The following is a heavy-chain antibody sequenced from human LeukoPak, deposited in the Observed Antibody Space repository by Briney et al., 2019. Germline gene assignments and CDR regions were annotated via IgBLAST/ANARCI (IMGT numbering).Heavy chain of an antibody. CDR2: IWYDGSEK. V-gene: IGHV3-30*02. J-gene: IGHJ4*02. CDR1: GFTFSTYG. CDR3: AKGDSGSFDY. Sequence: GGSLRLSCAASGFTFSTYGMHWVRQAPGKGLEWVAVIWYDGSEKYYADSVKGRFTISRDNSKNTLYLQMNSLRAEDTAVYYCAKGDSGSFDYWGQGTLVTVSS. D-gene: IGHD1-26*01.